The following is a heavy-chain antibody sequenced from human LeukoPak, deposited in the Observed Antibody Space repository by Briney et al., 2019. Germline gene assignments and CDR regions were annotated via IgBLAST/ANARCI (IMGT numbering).Heavy chain of an antibody. J-gene: IGHJ4*02. D-gene: IGHD2-21*02. Sequence: SETLSLTCAVYGGSFSGYYWSWIRQPPGKGLEWIGEINHSGSTNYNPSLKSRVTISVDTSKNQFSLKLSSVTAADTAVYYCASSPCGGDCYSSEGWLRTTFDYWGQGTLVTVSS. V-gene: IGHV4-34*01. CDR3: ASSPCGGDCYSSEGWLRTTFDY. CDR2: INHSGST. CDR1: GGSFSGYY.